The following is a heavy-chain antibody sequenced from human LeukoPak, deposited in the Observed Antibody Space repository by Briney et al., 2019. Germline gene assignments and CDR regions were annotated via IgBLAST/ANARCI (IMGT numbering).Heavy chain of an antibody. J-gene: IGHJ4*02. CDR1: GFTFSNYW. CDR2: IKQDGSEK. CDR3: ARDYVWGSSESDY. Sequence: HPGGSLRLSYAASGFTFSNYWMTWFRQTPGKGLEWVGSIKQDGSEKYYVDSVKGRFTISRDNAKNSLYLQMNSLRVEDTAIYYCARDYVWGSSESDYWGQGTLVTVSS. V-gene: IGHV3-7*01. D-gene: IGHD7-27*01.